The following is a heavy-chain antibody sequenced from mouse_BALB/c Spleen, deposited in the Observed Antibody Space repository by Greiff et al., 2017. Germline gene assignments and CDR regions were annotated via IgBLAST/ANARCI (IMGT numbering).Heavy chain of an antibody. V-gene: IGHV5-4*02. Sequence: EVQVVESGGGLVKPGGSLKLSCAASGFTFSDYYMYWVRQTPEKRLEWVATISDGGSYTYYPDSVKGRFTISRDNAKNNLYLQMSSLKSEDTAMYYCARGDYYGSRYFDVWGAGTTVTVS. CDR3: ARGDYYGSRYFDV. CDR2: ISDGGSYT. J-gene: IGHJ1*01. D-gene: IGHD1-1*01. CDR1: GFTFSDYY.